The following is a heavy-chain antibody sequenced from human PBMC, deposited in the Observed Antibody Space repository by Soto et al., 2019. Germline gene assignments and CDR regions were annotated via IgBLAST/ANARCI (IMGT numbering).Heavy chain of an antibody. D-gene: IGHD6-13*01. CDR2: IYPGDSDT. CDR1: GYSFTSYW. Sequence: GESLKISCQGSGYSFTSYWIGWVRQMPGKGLEWMGIIYPGDSDTRYSPSFQGQVTISADKSISTAYLQWSSLEASDTAIYYCARTAAAGKYYYGVDVWGQGTTVTVSS. J-gene: IGHJ6*02. V-gene: IGHV5-51*01. CDR3: ARTAAAGKYYYGVDV.